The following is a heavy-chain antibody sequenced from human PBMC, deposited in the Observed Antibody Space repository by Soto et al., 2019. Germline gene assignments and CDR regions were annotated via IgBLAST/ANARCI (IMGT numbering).Heavy chain of an antibody. CDR1: GFTFSSYG. Sequence: PGGSLRLSCAASGFTFSSYGMHWVRQAPGKGLEWVAVIWYDGSNKYYADSVKGRFTISRDNSKNTLYLQMNSLRAEDTAVYYCARVVAESRSWYYFDYWGQGTLVTVSS. D-gene: IGHD6-13*01. CDR3: ARVVAESRSWYYFDY. J-gene: IGHJ4*02. V-gene: IGHV3-33*01. CDR2: IWYDGSNK.